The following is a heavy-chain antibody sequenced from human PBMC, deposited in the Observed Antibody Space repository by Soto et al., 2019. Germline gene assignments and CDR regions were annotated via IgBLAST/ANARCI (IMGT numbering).Heavy chain of an antibody. V-gene: IGHV4-61*01. D-gene: IGHD3-3*01. Sequence: PSETLSLTRTVSGGSFKSGSYSWSWIRQPPGKGLEWIGYVYHTGRTSYNPSLKSRVSISMDTSKNQFSLNLDSVTAADTAVYFCARDFAYFDSWGQGTLVTVSS. CDR3: ARDFAYFDS. J-gene: IGHJ4*02. CDR1: GGSFKSGSYS. CDR2: VYHTGRT.